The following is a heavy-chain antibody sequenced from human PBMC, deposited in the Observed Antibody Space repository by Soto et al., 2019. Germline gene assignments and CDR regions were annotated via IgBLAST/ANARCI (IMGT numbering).Heavy chain of an antibody. V-gene: IGHV3-23*01. J-gene: IGHJ3*01. Sequence: EVKLLESGGGLAQPWGSLRLSCVGSGFTFDSYAISWVRQAPGERLQWIAAISGSADGTDYAHSVRGRFTISRDNAKKTVHLQMDSLRVEDTAVYFCAKDTVGGYSFWSGYYSDGLDVWGQGTLVSVS. D-gene: IGHD3-3*01. CDR1: GFTFDSYA. CDR2: ISGSADGT. CDR3: AKDTVGGYSFWSGYYSDGLDV.